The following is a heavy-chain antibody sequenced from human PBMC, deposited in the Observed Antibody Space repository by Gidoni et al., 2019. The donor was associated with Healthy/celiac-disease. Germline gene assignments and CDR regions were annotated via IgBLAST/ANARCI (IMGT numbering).Heavy chain of an antibody. J-gene: IGHJ5*02. D-gene: IGHD3-9*01. CDR3: AKGGDMLTGFNWFDP. Sequence: ISRDNSKNTLYLQMNSLRAEDTAVYYCAKGGDMLTGFNWFDPWGQGTLVTVSS. V-gene: IGHV3-23*01.